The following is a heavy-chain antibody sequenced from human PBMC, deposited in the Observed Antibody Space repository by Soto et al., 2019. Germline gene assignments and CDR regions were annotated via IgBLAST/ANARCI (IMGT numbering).Heavy chain of an antibody. CDR1: GYAFTSYA. J-gene: IGHJ6*03. CDR3: ARDLTNEYYYYMDV. D-gene: IGHD3-9*01. V-gene: IGHV1-3*01. Sequence: ASVKVSCKASGYAFTSYAMHWVRQAPGQRLEWMGWINAGNGNTKYSQKFQGRVTITRDTSASTAYMELSSLRSEDTAVYYCARDLTNEYYYYMDVWGKGTTVTVSS. CDR2: INAGNGNT.